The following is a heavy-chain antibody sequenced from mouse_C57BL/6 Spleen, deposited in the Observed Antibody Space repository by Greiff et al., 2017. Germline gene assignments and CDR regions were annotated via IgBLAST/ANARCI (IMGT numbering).Heavy chain of an antibody. CDR3: ARCYYGSSYWYFDV. J-gene: IGHJ1*03. CDR2: IDPSDSET. V-gene: IGHV1-52*01. Sequence: QVQLKQPGAELVRPGSSVKLSCKASGYTFTSYWMHWVKQRPIQGLEWIGNIDPSDSETHYNQKVKDKATLTVDKSSSTAYMQLSSLTSEDSAVYYCARCYYGSSYWYFDVWGTGTTVTVSS. CDR1: GYTFTSYW. D-gene: IGHD1-1*01.